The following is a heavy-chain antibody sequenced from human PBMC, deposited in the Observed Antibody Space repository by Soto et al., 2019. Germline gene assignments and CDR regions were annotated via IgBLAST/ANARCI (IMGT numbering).Heavy chain of an antibody. Sequence: QVHLVQSAAEVGKPGASVKVSCKTSGYTFTAFYIHWVRQAPGQGLEWMGWISPNSGCTDHARKFQGRVSMNSDTSTDTVYLEMHRLTSDDSALYYGARLGEIMVPDFWGQGTLVTVSS. V-gene: IGHV1-2*02. CDR2: ISPNSGCT. CDR1: GYTFTAFY. CDR3: ARLGEIMVPDF. D-gene: IGHD3-10*01. J-gene: IGHJ4*02.